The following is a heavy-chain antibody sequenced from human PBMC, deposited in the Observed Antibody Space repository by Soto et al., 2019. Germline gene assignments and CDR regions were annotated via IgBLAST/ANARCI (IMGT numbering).Heavy chain of an antibody. J-gene: IGHJ4*02. V-gene: IGHV3-64D*06. D-gene: IGHD3-9*01. CDR3: VKLTDY. CDR2: ISPTGGST. Sequence: GGSLRLSCSASGFTFSSFGVHWVRQAPGKGLEFVAGISPTGGSTYYADSVKGRSTISRDNSKNTLYLQMSSLRPEDTAVYYCVKLTDYWGQGTLVTVSS. CDR1: GFTFSSFG.